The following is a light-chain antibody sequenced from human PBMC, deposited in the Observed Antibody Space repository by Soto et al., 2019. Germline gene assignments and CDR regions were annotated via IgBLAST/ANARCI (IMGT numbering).Light chain of an antibody. CDR3: QQTRTYPST. CDR1: QSVSSSD. CDR2: AAS. J-gene: IGKJ4*01. V-gene: IGKV3D-7*01. Sequence: EIVLTQSPGTLSLSPGERATLSCRASQSVSSSDLAWYQQKPGQAPRLLIYAASTLQSGVPSRFNGSGSGTDFTLTISSLQAEDFATYYCQQTRTYPSTFGGGTKVDIK.